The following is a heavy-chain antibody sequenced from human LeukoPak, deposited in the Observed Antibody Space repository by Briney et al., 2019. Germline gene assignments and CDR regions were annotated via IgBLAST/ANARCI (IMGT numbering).Heavy chain of an antibody. J-gene: IGHJ4*02. CDR2: IKLDGSEK. V-gene: IGHV3-7*03. CDR1: GFTFGKYW. D-gene: IGHD3-3*01. CDR3: ARDQYDTWSRRGNFDS. Sequence: AGGSLRLSCVASGFTFGKYWMSWVRQAPGKGLEWVANIKLDGSEKNYVDSVKGRFTISRDNTMNSLYLQMNSLRVEDTAVLYCARDQYDTWSRRGNFDSWGQGTLVIVSS.